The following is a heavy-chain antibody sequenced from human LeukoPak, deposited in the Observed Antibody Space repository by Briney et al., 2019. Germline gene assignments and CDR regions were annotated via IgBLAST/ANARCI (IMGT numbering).Heavy chain of an antibody. CDR2: IKSKTDGGTT. CDR3: TTDLRWELPGGHY. V-gene: IGHV3-15*01. D-gene: IGHD1-26*01. J-gene: IGHJ4*02. CDR1: GFTFTNAW. Sequence: GGSLRLSCAASGFTFTNAWMSWVRQAPGKGLEWVGRIKSKTDGGTTDYAAPVKGRFTISRDDSKNTLYLQMNSLKTEDTAVYYCTTDLRWELPGGHYWGQGTLVTVSS.